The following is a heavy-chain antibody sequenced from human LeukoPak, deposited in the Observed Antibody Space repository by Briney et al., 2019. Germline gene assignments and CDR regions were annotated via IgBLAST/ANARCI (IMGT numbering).Heavy chain of an antibody. CDR1: GVTVSSDG. CDR2: IRNDGSNK. J-gene: IGHJ4*02. V-gene: IGHV3-30*02. D-gene: IGHD3-10*01. Sequence: SLRLSCAASGVTVSSDGMQWGRQAQGKGLEWVAFIRNDGSNKYYADSVKGRFTISRDNSKNTLYLQMNSLRAEDTAVYYCAKASYYYASGSYYPYDYWGQGTLVTVSS. CDR3: AKASYYYASGSYYPYDY.